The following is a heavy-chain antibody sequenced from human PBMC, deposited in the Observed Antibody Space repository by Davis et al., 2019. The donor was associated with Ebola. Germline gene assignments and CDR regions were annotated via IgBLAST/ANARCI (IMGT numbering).Heavy chain of an antibody. CDR3: ARYYYDSSARYYYYGMDV. J-gene: IGHJ6*02. Sequence: GESLKISCAASGFTFTSYYMHWVRQAPGQVLEWMGIINPSGGSTSYAQKFQGRVTITADESTSTAYMELSSLRSEDTAVYYCARYYYDSSARYYYYGMDVWGQGTTVTVSS. CDR1: GFTFTSYY. V-gene: IGHV1-46*01. D-gene: IGHD3-22*01. CDR2: INPSGGST.